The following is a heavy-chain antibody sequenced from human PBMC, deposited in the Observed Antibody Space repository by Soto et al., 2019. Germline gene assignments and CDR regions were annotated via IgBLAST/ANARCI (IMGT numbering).Heavy chain of an antibody. V-gene: IGHV3-20*04. J-gene: IGHJ4*02. CDR3: GRGQMASVAVAATVAF. Sequence: GGSLRLSCAASGFTFDDYGMNWVRQAPGKGLEWVSSINWDGTGIGYADSVKGRFTISRDNARNSLYLQMIDLRPEDTAFYYCGRGQMASVAVAATVAFWGQGTLVTVSS. D-gene: IGHD6-19*01. CDR2: INWDGTGI. CDR1: GFTFDDYG.